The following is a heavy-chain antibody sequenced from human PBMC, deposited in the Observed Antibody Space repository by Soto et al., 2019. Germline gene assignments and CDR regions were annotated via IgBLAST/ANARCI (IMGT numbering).Heavy chain of an antibody. CDR3: ARDGEQLVRTTDY. Sequence: EVQLLESGGGLVHPGGSLRLSCAASGFTFSSYAMSWVRQAPGKGLEWVSAISGSGGGTYYADSVKGRFTISRDKSKNTLYVQMNSLRAEDTAVYYCARDGEQLVRTTDYWGQGALVTVSS. CDR2: ISGSGGGT. CDR1: GFTFSSYA. V-gene: IGHV3-23*01. D-gene: IGHD6-6*01. J-gene: IGHJ4*02.